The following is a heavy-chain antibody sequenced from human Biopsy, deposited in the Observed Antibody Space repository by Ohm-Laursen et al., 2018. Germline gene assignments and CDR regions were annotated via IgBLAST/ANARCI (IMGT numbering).Heavy chain of an antibody. J-gene: IGHJ5*02. CDR3: AKKVFSAVGTSGFDP. V-gene: IGHV3-23*01. CDR1: GFTFSNYA. D-gene: IGHD1/OR15-1a*01. CDR2: ISGSGGRT. Sequence: GSLRLSCTASGFTFSNYAMSWVRQAPGKGLEWVSGISGSGGRTYYAESMKGRFTISRDNSKKTVYLQMKSLRAEDTAVYYCAKKVFSAVGTSGFDPWGQGTLVTVSS.